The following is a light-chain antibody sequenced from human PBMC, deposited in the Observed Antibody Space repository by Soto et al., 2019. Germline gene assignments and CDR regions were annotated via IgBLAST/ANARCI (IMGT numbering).Light chain of an antibody. V-gene: IGKV1-33*01. CDR2: DAS. CDR1: QDISNY. CDR3: QQYDNLPGT. Sequence: DLPMTQSPSSLSASVGDRVTITCQASQDISNYLNWYQQKPGKAPKLLIYDASNLETGVPSRFSGSGSGTDFTFTISSLQPEDIATYYCQQYDNLPGTFGPGTKVDIK. J-gene: IGKJ3*01.